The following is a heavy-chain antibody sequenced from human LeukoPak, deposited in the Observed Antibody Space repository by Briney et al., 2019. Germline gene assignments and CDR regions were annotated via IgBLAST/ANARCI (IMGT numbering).Heavy chain of an antibody. CDR3: ARTDCSSTSCPYYFDY. CDR1: GGSISSGGYY. CDR2: IYYSGST. Sequence: SETLSLTCTVSGGSISSGGYYWSWIRQHPGKGLEWIVYIYYSGSTYYNPSLKRRVTISVDTSKTQFSLKLSSVTAAPTAVYYCARTDCSSTSCPYYFDYWGQGTLVTVSS. V-gene: IGHV4-31*03. J-gene: IGHJ4*02. D-gene: IGHD2-2*01.